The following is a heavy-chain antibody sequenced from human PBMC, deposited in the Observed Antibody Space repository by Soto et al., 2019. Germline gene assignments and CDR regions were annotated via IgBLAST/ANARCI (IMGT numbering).Heavy chain of an antibody. CDR2: INAGNGDT. V-gene: IGHV1-3*01. Sequence: ASVKVSCKASGYTFTNYLIHWVRQAPGQRLEWMGWINAGNGDTKYSQNFQGRVTITRDTSASTAYMELSSLRSEDTAVYYCARAVGRRAIFGVVIIGKIQYGMDVWGQGTTVTVSS. CDR1: GYTFTNYL. D-gene: IGHD3-3*01. J-gene: IGHJ6*02. CDR3: ARAVGRRAIFGVVIIGKIQYGMDV.